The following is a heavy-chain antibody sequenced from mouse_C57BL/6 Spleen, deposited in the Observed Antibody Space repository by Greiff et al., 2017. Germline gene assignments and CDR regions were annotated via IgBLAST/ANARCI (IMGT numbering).Heavy chain of an antibody. J-gene: IGHJ4*01. CDR2: IDPSDSYT. Sequence: QVQLQQPGAELVMPGASVKLSCKASGYTFTSYWMHWVKQRPGQGLEWIGEIDPSDSYTNYNQKFKGKSTLTVDKSSSTAYMQLSSLTSEVSAVXCCARGGYDNAMDYWGQGTSVTVSS. CDR1: GYTFTSYW. CDR3: ARGGYDNAMDY. D-gene: IGHD2-3*01. V-gene: IGHV1-69*01.